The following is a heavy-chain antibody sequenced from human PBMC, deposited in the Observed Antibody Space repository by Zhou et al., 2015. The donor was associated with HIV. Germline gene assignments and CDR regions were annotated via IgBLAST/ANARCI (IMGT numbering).Heavy chain of an antibody. J-gene: IGHJ4*02. CDR2: TSTYTGNT. D-gene: IGHD1-26*01. Sequence: GGSSNRYGISWVRQAPGQGLEWMGRTSTYTGNTDSVQKFQGRVTMTTDTSTNTAYLDLRSLRSDDTAVYYCARDLYSGSYGGTHDYWGQGTLVTVSS. V-gene: IGHV1-18*01. CDR3: ARDLYSGSYGGTHDY. CDR1: GGSSNRYG.